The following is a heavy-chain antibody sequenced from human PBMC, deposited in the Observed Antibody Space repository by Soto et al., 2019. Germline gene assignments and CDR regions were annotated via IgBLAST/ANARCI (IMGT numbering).Heavy chain of an antibody. D-gene: IGHD3-10*01. V-gene: IGHV2-5*02. CDR3: AHRRSVFMVRGTHNWFDP. CDR1: GFSLSTSGVG. CDR2: IYWDDDK. J-gene: IGHJ5*02. Sequence: QITLKESGPTLVKPTQTLTLTCTFSGFSLSTSGVGVGWIRQPPGKALEWLALIYWDDDKRYSPSLKSRLTITKDTSINQVVLTMTNMDPVDTATYYCAHRRSVFMVRGTHNWFDPWGQGTLVTVSS.